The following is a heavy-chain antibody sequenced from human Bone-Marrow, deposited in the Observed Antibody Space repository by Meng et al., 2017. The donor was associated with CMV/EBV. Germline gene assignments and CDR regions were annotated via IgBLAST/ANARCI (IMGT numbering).Heavy chain of an antibody. CDR2: MNPNSGNT. V-gene: IGHV1-8*03. CDR3: ARGGSHDFWSGYLTYYYYYGMDV. Sequence: ASVKVSCKASGYTFTSYDINWVRQATGQGLEWMGWMNPNSGNTGYAQKFQGRVTITRNTSISTDYMELSSLRSEATAVYYCARGGSHDFWSGYLTYYYYYGMDVWGQGTTVTVSS. CDR1: GYTFTSYD. D-gene: IGHD3-3*01. J-gene: IGHJ6*02.